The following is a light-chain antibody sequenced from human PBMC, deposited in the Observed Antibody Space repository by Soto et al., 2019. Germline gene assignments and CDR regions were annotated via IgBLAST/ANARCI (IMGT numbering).Light chain of an antibody. V-gene: IGLV1-51*01. CDR2: DNN. J-gene: IGLJ1*01. Sequence: QSVLTQPPSVSAAPGQKVTISCSGSSSNIGNNYVSWYQQLPGTAPKLLIYDNNKRPSGIPDRFSGSKSGTSATLGITGLQTGDEADDYCGTWDSSLSAYVFGTGTKV. CDR1: SSNIGNNY. CDR3: GTWDSSLSAYV.